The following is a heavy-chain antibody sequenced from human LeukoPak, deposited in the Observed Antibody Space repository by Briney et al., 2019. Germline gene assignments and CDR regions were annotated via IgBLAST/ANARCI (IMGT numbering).Heavy chain of an antibody. CDR3: ARETLYCSGGSCYDYFDY. CDR1: GGSISSYY. V-gene: IGHV4-4*07. CDR2: IYTSGST. D-gene: IGHD2-15*01. Sequence: PSETLSLTCTVSGGSISSYYWSWIRQPAGKGLEWIGRIYTSGSTNYNPSLKSRVTMSVDTSKNQFSLKLGSVTAADTAVYYCARETLYCSGGSCYDYFDYWGQGTLVTVSS. J-gene: IGHJ4*02.